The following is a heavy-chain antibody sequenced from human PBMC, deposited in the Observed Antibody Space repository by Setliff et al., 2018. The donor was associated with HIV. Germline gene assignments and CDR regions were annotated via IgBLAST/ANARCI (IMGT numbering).Heavy chain of an antibody. Sequence: GESLKISCKGSGYSFTSYWIGWVRQMPGKGLEWMGWINPNSGGTNYAQKFQGRVIMTRDKSISTAYMELSSLRSEDTAVYYCARGDREQLESIHGGVYFYYMNVWGQGTLVTVSS. CDR3: ARGDREQLESIHGGVYFYYMNV. D-gene: IGHD6-13*01. V-gene: IGHV1-2*02. CDR2: INPNSGGT. CDR1: GYSFTSYW. J-gene: IGHJ4*02.